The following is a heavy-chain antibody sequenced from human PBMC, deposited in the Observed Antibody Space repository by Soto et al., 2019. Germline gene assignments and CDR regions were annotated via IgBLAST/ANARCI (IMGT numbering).Heavy chain of an antibody. CDR1: GFTFSDYG. J-gene: IGHJ4*02. CDR3: AKRSTPGLRWGVDFDS. CDR2: ISYDGSNT. V-gene: IGHV3-30*18. D-gene: IGHD4-17*01. Sequence: QIQLVESGGGVVQPGTSLRLSCAASGFTFSDYGMHWVRQAPGKGLEWVAFISYDGSNTDYIDSVTGRFTISRDNSQNTLYLQMNSLRGDDTAVYYCAKRSTPGLRWGVDFDSWGQGPLLTVSS.